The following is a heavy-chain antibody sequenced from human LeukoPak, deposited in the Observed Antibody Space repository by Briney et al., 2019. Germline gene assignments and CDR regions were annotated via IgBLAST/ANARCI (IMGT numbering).Heavy chain of an antibody. D-gene: IGHD3-22*01. Sequence: GGSLRPSCAASGFTFSDYSMNWVRQAPGKGLEWVSYISTTSSSTIYYADSVKGRFTISRDNAKNSLYLQMNSLRAEDTAVYYCARDRGSSGYHFDYWGQGTLVTVSS. CDR2: ISTTSSSTI. CDR3: ARDRGSSGYHFDY. V-gene: IGHV3-48*01. J-gene: IGHJ4*02. CDR1: GFTFSDYS.